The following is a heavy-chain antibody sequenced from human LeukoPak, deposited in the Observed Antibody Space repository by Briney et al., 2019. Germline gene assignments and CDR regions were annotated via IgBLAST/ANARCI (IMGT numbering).Heavy chain of an antibody. V-gene: IGHV3-21*01. J-gene: IGHJ4*02. Sequence: GGSLRLSCPASGFTFSGYSMNWVRQAPGKGLEWVSSISSSGSYIYYADSVKGRFTISRDNAKNSLYLQMNSLRAEDTAVYYCAREGAGYDSSSYYYRFGYWGQGTLVTVSS. CDR2: ISSSGSYI. CDR1: GFTFSGYS. D-gene: IGHD3-22*01. CDR3: AREGAGYDSSSYYYRFGY.